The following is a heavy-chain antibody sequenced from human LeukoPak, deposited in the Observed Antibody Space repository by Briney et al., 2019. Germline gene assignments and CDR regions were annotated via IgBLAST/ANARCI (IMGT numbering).Heavy chain of an antibody. D-gene: IGHD1-14*01. Sequence: ASVKVSCKASGYTFTSYGISWVRQAPGQGLEWMGWISAYNGNTNYAQKFLGRVTMTTDTSTSTAYMELRSLRSGDTAMYYCASAREPVECDYWGQGTLVTVSS. CDR1: GYTFTSYG. V-gene: IGHV1-18*01. CDR2: ISAYNGNT. CDR3: ASAREPVECDY. J-gene: IGHJ4*02.